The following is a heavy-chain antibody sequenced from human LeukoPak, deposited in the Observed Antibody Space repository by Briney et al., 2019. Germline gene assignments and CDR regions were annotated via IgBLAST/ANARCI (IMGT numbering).Heavy chain of an antibody. CDR1: GFTFSSYG. Sequence: GGSLRLSCAASGFTFSSYGMHWVRQAPGKGLEWVANIKQDGSEKYYVDSVKGRFTISRDNAKNSLYLQMNSLRAEDTAVYYCARESYNWNYDYWGQGTLVTVSS. J-gene: IGHJ4*02. V-gene: IGHV3-7*01. CDR2: IKQDGSEK. D-gene: IGHD1-7*01. CDR3: ARESYNWNYDY.